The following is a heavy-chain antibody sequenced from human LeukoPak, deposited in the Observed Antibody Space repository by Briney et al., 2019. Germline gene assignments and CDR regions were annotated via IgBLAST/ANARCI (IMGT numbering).Heavy chain of an antibody. D-gene: IGHD3-16*02. CDR2: ISYDGSNE. J-gene: IGHJ4*02. V-gene: IGHV3-30*03. Sequence: GGSLRLSCAASGFIFSSHGMHWVRQAPGKGLEWVAVISYDGSNEYYADSVKGRFVISRDNSKNTLFLQMNSLRPEDTAVYYCARSTFGGIIVIGDYWGQGTLATVS. CDR1: GFIFSSHG. CDR3: ARSTFGGIIVIGDY.